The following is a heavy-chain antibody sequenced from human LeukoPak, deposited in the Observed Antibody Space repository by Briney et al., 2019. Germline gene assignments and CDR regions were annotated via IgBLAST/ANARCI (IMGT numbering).Heavy chain of an antibody. Sequence: PGESLRLACAASGFTFNDYAIHWVRQAPGKGLEWVALISYDGSNKYYADSVKGRFTISRDNSKNTLYLQMNSLRAEDTAVYYCARAIAQYSYCSSADCYTGLFDPWGQGTLVTVSS. CDR1: GFTFNDYA. J-gene: IGHJ5*02. CDR3: ARAIAQYSYCSSADCYTGLFDP. V-gene: IGHV3-30*04. D-gene: IGHD2-2*02. CDR2: ISYDGSNK.